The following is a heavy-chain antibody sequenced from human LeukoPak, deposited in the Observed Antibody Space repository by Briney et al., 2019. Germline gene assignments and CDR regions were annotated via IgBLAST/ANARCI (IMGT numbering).Heavy chain of an antibody. CDR2: ISAYNGNT. D-gene: IGHD4-23*01. Sequence: ASVKVSCKASGYTFTSYGISWVRQAPGQGLEWMGWISAYNGNTNYAQKLQGRVTMTEDTSTDTAYMELSSLRSEDTAVYYCATDLDYGGNSGEYYWGQGTLVTVSS. V-gene: IGHV1-18*01. CDR1: GYTFTSYG. J-gene: IGHJ4*02. CDR3: ATDLDYGGNSGEYY.